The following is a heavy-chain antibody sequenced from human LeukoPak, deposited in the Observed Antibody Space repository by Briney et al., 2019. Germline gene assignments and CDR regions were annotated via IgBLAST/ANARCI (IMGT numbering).Heavy chain of an antibody. CDR1: GFTFSSYK. J-gene: IGHJ6*02. V-gene: IGHV3-48*03. CDR2: ISTSDTTI. CDR3: ARDDVSGYKFYYYYYGMDV. D-gene: IGHD3-3*01. Sequence: PGGSLRLSCAASGFTFSSYKMNWVRQAPGKGLEWVSYISTSDTTIYYADSVKGRFTISRDNAKNSLYLQMNSLRAEDTAVYYCARDDVSGYKFYYYYYGMDVWGQGTTVTVSS.